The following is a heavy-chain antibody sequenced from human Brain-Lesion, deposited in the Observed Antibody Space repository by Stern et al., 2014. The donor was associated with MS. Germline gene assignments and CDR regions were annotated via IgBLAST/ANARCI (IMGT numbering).Heavy chain of an antibody. CDR1: GFIFSDYY. CDR3: AISSSRYYFDS. Sequence: QVQLEESGGTLVKPGGSLRLSCEASGFIFSDYYMNWIRQAPGQGLEWVSYISTTASTIYYADSVKGRFTISRDNTKNSLFLQMSSLRAEDTAVYYCAISSSRYYFDSWGLGTLVTVSS. D-gene: IGHD2-2*01. V-gene: IGHV3-11*01. CDR2: ISTTASTI. J-gene: IGHJ4*02.